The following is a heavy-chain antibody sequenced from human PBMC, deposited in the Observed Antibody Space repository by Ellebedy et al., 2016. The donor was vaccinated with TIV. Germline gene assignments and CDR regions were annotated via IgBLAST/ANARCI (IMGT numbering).Heavy chain of an antibody. Sequence: GESLKISCSAPGFTFSDYYMIWIRQAPGKGLEWVSYISSSGNSIYYADSVKGRFTISRDNAKSSLYLQMNSLRAEDTAVYYCARDTRFIDHQHNWFDPWGQGTLVTVSS. V-gene: IGHV3-11*01. CDR3: ARDTRFIDHQHNWFDP. CDR1: GFTFSDYY. CDR2: ISSSGNSI. D-gene: IGHD2-2*01. J-gene: IGHJ5*02.